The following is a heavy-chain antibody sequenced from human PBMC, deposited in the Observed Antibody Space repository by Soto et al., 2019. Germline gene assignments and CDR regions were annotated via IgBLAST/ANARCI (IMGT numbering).Heavy chain of an antibody. CDR2: IDPSDSYT. D-gene: IGHD6-6*01. V-gene: IGHV5-10-1*03. CDR1: GYSFTSYW. J-gene: IGHJ5*02. Sequence: EVQLVQSGAEVKKPGESLRISCKGSGYSFTSYWISWVRQMPGKGLEWMGRIDPSDSYTNYSPSFQGHVTISADKSISTAYLQWSSLKASDTAMYYCATSRLYSSSSGLGGWFDPWGQGTLVTVSA. CDR3: ATSRLYSSSSGLGGWFDP.